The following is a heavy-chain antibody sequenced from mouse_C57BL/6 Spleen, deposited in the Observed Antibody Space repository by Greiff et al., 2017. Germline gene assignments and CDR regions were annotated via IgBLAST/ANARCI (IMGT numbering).Heavy chain of an antibody. CDR1: GYAFSSSW. CDR3: ARSYYDYYFDY. V-gene: IGHV1-82*01. J-gene: IGHJ2*01. D-gene: IGHD2-4*01. Sequence: QVQLQQSGPELVKPGASVKISCKASGYAFSSSWMNWVKQRPGKGLEWIGRIYPGDGDTNYNGKIKGKATLTADKSSSTAYMQLSSLTSEDSAVYFCARSYYDYYFDYWGQGTTLTVSS. CDR2: IYPGDGDT.